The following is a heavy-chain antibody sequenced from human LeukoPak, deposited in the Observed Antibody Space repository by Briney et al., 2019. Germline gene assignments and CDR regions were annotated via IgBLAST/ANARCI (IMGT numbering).Heavy chain of an antibody. J-gene: IGHJ4*02. CDR1: GNYISNTYY. Sequence: SETLSLTCAVSGNYISNTYYWGWIRQPPGKELEWIGSIYNSGSTHYNPSLKSRVTISVDTSKNQFSLNLSSVTAADTAVYYCARNSSGNYFDYWGQGTLVTVSS. D-gene: IGHD1-26*01. CDR2: IYNSGST. V-gene: IGHV4-38-2*01. CDR3: ARNSSGNYFDY.